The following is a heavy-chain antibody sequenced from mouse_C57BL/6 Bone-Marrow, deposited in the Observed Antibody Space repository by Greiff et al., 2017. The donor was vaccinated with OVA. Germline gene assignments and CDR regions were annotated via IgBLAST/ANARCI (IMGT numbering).Heavy chain of an antibody. Sequence: VQLQQSGTVLARPGASVKMSCKTSGYTFTSYWMHWVQQRPGQGLEWIGAIYPGNSDTSYDQKLKGKAKLTAVTSASTAYMELSSLTNEDSAVYYCTDGSSPYFDYWGQGTTLTVSS. CDR3: TDGSSPYFDY. J-gene: IGHJ2*01. D-gene: IGHD1-1*01. CDR2: IYPGNSDT. V-gene: IGHV1-5*01. CDR1: GYTFTSYW.